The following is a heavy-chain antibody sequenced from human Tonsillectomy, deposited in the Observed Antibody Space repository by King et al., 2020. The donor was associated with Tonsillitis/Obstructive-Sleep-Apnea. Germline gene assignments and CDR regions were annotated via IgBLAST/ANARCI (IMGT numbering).Heavy chain of an antibody. CDR2: INHSGST. CDR1: GGSFSGYY. V-gene: IGHV4-34*01. J-gene: IGHJ5*02. D-gene: IGHD3-22*01. CDR3: AHTYYYDSSGS. Sequence: VQLQQLGAGLLKPSETLSLNCAVYGGSFSGYYWNWIRQPPGKGLEWIGEINHSGSTNYKPSLKSRVTISVDTSKNQFSLKLSSVTAADTAVYYCAHTYYYDSSGSWGQGTLVTVSS.